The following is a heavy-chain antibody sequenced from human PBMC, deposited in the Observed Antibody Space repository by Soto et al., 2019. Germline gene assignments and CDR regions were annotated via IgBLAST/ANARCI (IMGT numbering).Heavy chain of an antibody. CDR1: GGSISSYY. CDR2: IYYSGST. D-gene: IGHD1-26*01. Sequence: SETLSLTCTVSGGSISSYYWSWIRQPPGKGLEWIGYIYYSGSTNYNPSLKSRVTISVDTSKNQFSLKLSSVTAADTAVYYCARDSLREWEQYYDYYMDGWGKGTTVTVSS. J-gene: IGHJ6*03. CDR3: ARDSLREWEQYYDYYMDG. V-gene: IGHV4-59*01.